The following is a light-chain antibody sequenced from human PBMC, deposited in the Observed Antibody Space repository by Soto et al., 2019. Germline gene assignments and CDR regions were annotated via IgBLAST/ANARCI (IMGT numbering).Light chain of an antibody. CDR2: EFN. V-gene: IGLV2-8*01. Sequence: HSALTQPPSASGSPGQSVAISCTGTSSDVGGYNYVSWYQQHPGKAPKLMIYEFNKRPSGVPDRFSGSKSGNTASLTVSGLQAEDEADYYCSSYAGSSNVFGTGTKVTVL. J-gene: IGLJ1*01. CDR3: SSYAGSSNV. CDR1: SSDVGGYNY.